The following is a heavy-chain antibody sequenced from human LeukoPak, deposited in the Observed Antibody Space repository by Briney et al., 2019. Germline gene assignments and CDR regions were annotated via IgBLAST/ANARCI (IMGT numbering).Heavy chain of an antibody. V-gene: IGHV3-23*01. J-gene: IGHJ4*02. D-gene: IGHD1-26*01. Sequence: GGTLRLSCAASGFTFSSIAMSWVRQAPDKGLKWVSTISGSGGGTYYADSVKGRFTISRDDSKNTLYLQMNSLRADDTAVYYCAKDLGRYRNNFFDYWGQGNLVTVSS. CDR1: GFTFSSIA. CDR3: AKDLGRYRNNFFDY. CDR2: ISGSGGGT.